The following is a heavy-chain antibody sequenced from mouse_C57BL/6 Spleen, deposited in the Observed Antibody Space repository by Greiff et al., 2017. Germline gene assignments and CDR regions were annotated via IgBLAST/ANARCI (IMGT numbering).Heavy chain of an antibody. V-gene: IGHV1-72*01. Sequence: QVQLQQPGAELVKPGASVKLSCKASGYTFTSYWMHWVQQRPGRGLEWIGRIDPNSGGTKYNEKFKSKATLTVDKPSSTAYMQLSSLTSEDSAVYYCAREREGNWPYAMDYWGQGTSVTVAS. CDR3: AREREGNWPYAMDY. CDR1: GYTFTSYW. CDR2: IDPNSGGT. J-gene: IGHJ4*01. D-gene: IGHD2-1*01.